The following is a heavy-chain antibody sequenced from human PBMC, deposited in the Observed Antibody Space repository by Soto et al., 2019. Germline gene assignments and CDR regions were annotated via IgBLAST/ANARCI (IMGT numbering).Heavy chain of an antibody. Sequence: EVQLLDSGGGLVQPGGSLRLSCAASGFTFSNYAMTWVRQGPGKGLEWVSGISGSGGRSYYADSVKGRFTISRDNSKNTLYLQMKSLRAEDTAVYYCAKAYFVWSSEQPYYFDYWGQGTLVTVSS. V-gene: IGHV3-23*01. CDR2: ISGSGGRS. CDR1: GFTFSNYA. D-gene: IGHD3-16*01. CDR3: AKAYFVWSSEQPYYFDY. J-gene: IGHJ4*02.